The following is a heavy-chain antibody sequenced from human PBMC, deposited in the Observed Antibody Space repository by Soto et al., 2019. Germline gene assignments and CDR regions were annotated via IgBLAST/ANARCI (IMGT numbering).Heavy chain of an antibody. J-gene: IGHJ4*02. V-gene: IGHV3-64D*06. CDR3: VQGLLGLHLEWLAPFDY. CDR2: ISSNGGST. D-gene: IGHD3-3*01. Sequence: EVQLVESGGGLVQPGGSLRLSCSASGFTFSSYAMHWVRQAPGKGLEYVSAISSNGGSTYYADSVKGRFTISRDNSKNTLYLQMSSLRAEDMAVYYCVQGLLGLHLEWLAPFDYLGQGTLVTVSS. CDR1: GFTFSSYA.